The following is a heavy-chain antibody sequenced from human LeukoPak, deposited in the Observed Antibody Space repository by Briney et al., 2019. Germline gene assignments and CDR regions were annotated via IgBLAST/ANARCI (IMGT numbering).Heavy chain of an antibody. CDR1: GGSISTYS. J-gene: IGHJ3*02. CDR3: AREGSAFDI. Sequence: SKTLSLTCTVSGGSISTYSWNWIRQPAGKGLEWIGRIFASGTTKYNPSLKSRVTMSVETSKNQFSLKLSSVTAADTAVYYCAREGSAFDIWGQGTMVTVSS. V-gene: IGHV4-4*07. CDR2: IFASGTT.